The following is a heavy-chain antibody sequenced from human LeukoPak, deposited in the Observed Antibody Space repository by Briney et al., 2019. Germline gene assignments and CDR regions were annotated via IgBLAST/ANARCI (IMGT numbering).Heavy chain of an antibody. CDR1: GFTFRDYY. CDR2: ISSSGSTI. V-gene: IGHV3-11*01. CDR3: ARDAAARAYMDV. Sequence: PGASLRLSCAASGFTFRDYYMRWIGQAPARGREGVSYISSSGSTIYYADSVKGRFTISRDNAKNSLYLQMNSLRAKATAVYYCARDAAARAYMDVWGKGNTVTVPS. J-gene: IGHJ6*03. D-gene: IGHD6-6*01.